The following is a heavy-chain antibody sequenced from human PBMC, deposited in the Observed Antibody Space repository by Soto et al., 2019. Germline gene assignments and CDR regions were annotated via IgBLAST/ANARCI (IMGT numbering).Heavy chain of an antibody. Sequence: GASVKVSCKASGFTFTSSAVQWVRQARGQRLEWIGWIVVGSGNTNYAQKFQERVTITRDMCTSTAYMELSSLRSEDTAVYYCAADPRYRGVIGCLDVWGQGTTVTVSS. V-gene: IGHV1-58*01. J-gene: IGHJ6*02. D-gene: IGHD3-10*01. CDR3: AADPRYRGVIGCLDV. CDR1: GFTFTSSA. CDR2: IVVGSGNT.